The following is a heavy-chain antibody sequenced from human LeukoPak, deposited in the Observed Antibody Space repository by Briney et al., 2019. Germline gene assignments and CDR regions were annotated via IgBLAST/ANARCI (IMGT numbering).Heavy chain of an antibody. CDR3: ARVDTVMAYYFDL. CDR2: IYSGRTT. D-gene: IGHD5-18*01. Sequence: GGSLRLSCAASGFTVSTNCMTWVRQAPGKGPEWVSTIYSGRTTYYADSVMGRFTISRHNSRNTLYLQMNSLRAEDTAVYYCARVDTVMAYYFDLWGQGTLVAVSS. CDR1: GFTVSTNC. J-gene: IGHJ4*02. V-gene: IGHV3-53*04.